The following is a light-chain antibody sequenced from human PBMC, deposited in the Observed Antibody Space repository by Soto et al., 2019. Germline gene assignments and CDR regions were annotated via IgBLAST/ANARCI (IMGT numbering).Light chain of an antibody. V-gene: IGKV1-5*01. Sequence: DIQMTQSPSTLSASVGDRVTITCRASQSISSWLAWYQQKPGKAPKLLIYDASSLESGVPSRFSGSGSGTEFTLTLSSLQPDDFATYYCQQYNSYWTFGQGTKVDIK. CDR3: QQYNSYWT. CDR1: QSISSW. J-gene: IGKJ1*01. CDR2: DAS.